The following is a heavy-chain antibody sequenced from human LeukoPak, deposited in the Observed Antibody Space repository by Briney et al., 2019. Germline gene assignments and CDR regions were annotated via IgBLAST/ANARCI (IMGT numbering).Heavy chain of an antibody. D-gene: IGHD2-8*01. CDR2: ITGGGGSA. J-gene: IGHJ4*02. V-gene: IGHV3-23*01. CDR3: AKLYSMSGFPY. Sequence: GRPLRLSCTASGFTFSNYAMTWVCQAPGKGLEWVSAITGGGGSASYADSVKGRFTISRDNSKNTLYLQMDNLRAEDTAVYHCAKLYSMSGFPYWGQGTLVTVSS. CDR1: GFTFSNYA.